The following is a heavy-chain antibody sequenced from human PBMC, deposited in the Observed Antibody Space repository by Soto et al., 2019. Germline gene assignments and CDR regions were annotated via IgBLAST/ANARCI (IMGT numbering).Heavy chain of an antibody. CDR1: GFTFSSYA. V-gene: IGHV3-64D*08. D-gene: IGHD6-13*01. J-gene: IGHJ2*01. Sequence: GGSLRLSCSASGFTFSSYAMHWVRQAPGKGLEYVSVISSNGGSTYYADSVKGRFSISRDNSKNTLYLQMSSLRAEDTAVYHCVKAGLVNPGTRYFDLWGRGTLVTVSS. CDR2: ISSNGGST. CDR3: VKAGLVNPGTRYFDL.